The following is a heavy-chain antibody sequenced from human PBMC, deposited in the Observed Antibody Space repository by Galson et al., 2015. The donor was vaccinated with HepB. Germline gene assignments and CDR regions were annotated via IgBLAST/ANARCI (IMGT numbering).Heavy chain of an antibody. V-gene: IGHV3-48*02. D-gene: IGHD3-9*01. CDR3: AREKRTETGNYIDF. CDR1: GFTFHNYA. Sequence: SLRLSCAAYGFTFHNYAMHWVRQAPGKGLESLSYICSSSDTVYYGDSVKGRFTISRDDAKNSLYLLMYSLRDGDTAMYFCAREKRTETGNYIDFWGQGTLVTVSS. CDR2: ICSSSDTV. J-gene: IGHJ4*02.